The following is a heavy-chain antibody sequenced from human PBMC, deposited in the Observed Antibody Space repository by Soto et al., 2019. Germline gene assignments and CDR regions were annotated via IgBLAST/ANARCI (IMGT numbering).Heavy chain of an antibody. V-gene: IGHV4-34*01. Sequence: TLSLTCAVYGGSFSGYYWSWIRQPPGKGLEWIGEINHSGSTNYNPSLKSRVTISVDTSKNQFSLKLSSVTAADTAVYYCARGEYSYGIDYWGQGTLVTSPQ. CDR3: ARGEYSYGIDY. J-gene: IGHJ4*02. D-gene: IGHD5-18*01. CDR2: INHSGST. CDR1: GGSFSGYY.